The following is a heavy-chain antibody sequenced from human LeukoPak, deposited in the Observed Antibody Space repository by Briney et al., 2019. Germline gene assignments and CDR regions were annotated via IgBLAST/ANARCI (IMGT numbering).Heavy chain of an antibody. CDR2: ISPYNGKT. CDR3: ARVSSYYLDY. Sequence: ASVKVSCKASGYTLNRYDINWVRPAPGQGLEWMGWISPYNGKTHYAQKIQGRVTMTTDTSTITAYMELRSLRSDDTAMYYCARVSSYYLDYWGQGTLVTVSS. V-gene: IGHV1-18*01. CDR1: GYTLNRYD. J-gene: IGHJ4*02.